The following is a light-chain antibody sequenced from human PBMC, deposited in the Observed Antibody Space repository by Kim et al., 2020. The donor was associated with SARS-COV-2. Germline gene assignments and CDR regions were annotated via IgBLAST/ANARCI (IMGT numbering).Light chain of an antibody. J-gene: IGLJ2*01. Sequence: SYELTQPPSVSVSPGQTASITCSGHRFGDKYAGXYQQKPGQSPVMVIYQDNKRPSGIPERFSGSNSGNTATLTISGTQAMDEADYYCQAWESNNVTFGGG. CDR3: QAWESNNVT. CDR1: RFGDKY. CDR2: QDN. V-gene: IGLV3-1*01.